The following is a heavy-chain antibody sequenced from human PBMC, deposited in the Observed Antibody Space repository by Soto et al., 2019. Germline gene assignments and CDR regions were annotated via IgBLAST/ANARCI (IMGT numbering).Heavy chain of an antibody. D-gene: IGHD3-9*01. CDR3: ARGEGYDILYGMDV. J-gene: IGHJ6*02. V-gene: IGHV1-69*13. Sequence: ASVKVSCKASGGTFSSYAISWVRQAPGQGLEWMGGIIPIFGTANYAQKFQGRVTITADESTSTAYMELSSLRSEDTAVYYCARGEGYDILYGMDVWGQGTTVTVSS. CDR1: GGTFSSYA. CDR2: IIPIFGTA.